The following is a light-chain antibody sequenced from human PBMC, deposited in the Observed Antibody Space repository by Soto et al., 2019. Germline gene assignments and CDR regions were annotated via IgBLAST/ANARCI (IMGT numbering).Light chain of an antibody. CDR2: DAS. V-gene: IGKV3-11*01. CDR1: QSVSSY. Sequence: EIVLTQSPATLSLSPGERATLSGRASQSVSSYLAWYQQKPGQAPRLLIYDASNRATGIPARFSVSGSGTDFTLTISSLEPEDFAVYYCQQRSNGFTFGPGTKVDIK. J-gene: IGKJ3*01. CDR3: QQRSNGFT.